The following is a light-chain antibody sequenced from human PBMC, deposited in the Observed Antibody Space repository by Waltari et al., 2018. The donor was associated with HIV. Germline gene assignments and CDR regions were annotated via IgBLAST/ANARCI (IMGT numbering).Light chain of an antibody. Sequence: QSVLTQPPSVSGAPGQRVTISCTGSSSNIGAGYDVHWYQQLPGTAPDLLIYGNSNRPSGVPDRFSGSKSGTSASLAITGLQAEDEADYYGQSYDSTGVFGGGTKLTVL. CDR3: QSYDSTGV. V-gene: IGLV1-40*01. J-gene: IGLJ3*02. CDR1: SSNIGAGYD. CDR2: GNS.